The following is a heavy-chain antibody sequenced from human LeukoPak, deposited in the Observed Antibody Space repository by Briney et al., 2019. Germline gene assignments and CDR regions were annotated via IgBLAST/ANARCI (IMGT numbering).Heavy chain of an antibody. CDR1: GFTFYDYA. J-gene: IGHJ4*02. Sequence: GGSLRLSSAASGFTFYDYAMPWVRQAPGKGLDWVSVISWNSGSIGYADCVKGRFTISRYNAKNSLYLQMNSLRAEDTALYYCAKDKSHYYDSSGPDYWGQGTLVTVSS. CDR2: ISWNSGSI. CDR3: AKDKSHYYDSSGPDY. V-gene: IGHV3-9*01. D-gene: IGHD3-22*01.